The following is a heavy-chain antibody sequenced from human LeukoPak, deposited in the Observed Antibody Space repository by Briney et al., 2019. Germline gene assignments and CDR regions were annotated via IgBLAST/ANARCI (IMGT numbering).Heavy chain of an antibody. Sequence: GGSLRLSCAASGFTFSSYGMHWVRQAPGKGLEWVAFIRYDGSNKYYADSVKGRFTISRDNSKNTLYLQMNSLRAEDTAVYYCAKESTYYDFWSGFPPYDYYMDVWGKGTTVTVSS. D-gene: IGHD3-3*01. J-gene: IGHJ6*03. CDR3: AKESTYYDFWSGFPPYDYYMDV. V-gene: IGHV3-30*02. CDR2: IRYDGSNK. CDR1: GFTFSSYG.